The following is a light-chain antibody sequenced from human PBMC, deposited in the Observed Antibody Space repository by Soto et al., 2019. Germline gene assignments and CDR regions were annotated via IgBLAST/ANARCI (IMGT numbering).Light chain of an antibody. CDR1: SSDLGGYNY. Sequence: QSVLTQPASVSGSPGQSITISCTGTSSDLGGYNYVSWYQQHPGKAPKLMIYDVSYRPSGVSNRFSGSKSGNTASLTISGLQAEDEADYYCSSYTSGSTLVVFGGGTKVTVL. CDR2: DVS. V-gene: IGLV2-14*03. CDR3: SSYTSGSTLVV. J-gene: IGLJ2*01.